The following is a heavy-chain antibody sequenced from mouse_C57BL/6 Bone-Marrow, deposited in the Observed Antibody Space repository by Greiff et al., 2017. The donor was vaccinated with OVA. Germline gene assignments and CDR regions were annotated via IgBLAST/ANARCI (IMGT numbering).Heavy chain of an antibody. CDR1: GYTFTDYY. V-gene: IGHV1-84*01. Sequence: QVQLKESGPELVKPGASVKISCKASGYTFTDYYINWVKQRPGQGLEWIGWIYPGSGNTKYNEKFKGKATLTVDTSSSTAYMQLSSLTSEDSAVYFCARSGYYSGSSYAAMDYWGQGTSVTVSS. CDR3: ARSGYYSGSSYAAMDY. J-gene: IGHJ4*01. CDR2: IYPGSGNT. D-gene: IGHD1-1*01.